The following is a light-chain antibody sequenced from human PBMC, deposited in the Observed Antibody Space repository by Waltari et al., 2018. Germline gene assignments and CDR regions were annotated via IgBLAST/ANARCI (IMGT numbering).Light chain of an antibody. CDR2: GDN. Sequence: QSALTQPASVSGSPGQSITISCTGISTYVGRYIFVSWYQQHPDRAPKVVISGDNKRPSGVPNRFSASNSGNTASLTISGLQAEDEAHYYCSSYAGLGPVLFGGGTKLTV. CDR3: SSYAGLGPVL. J-gene: IGLJ2*01. V-gene: IGLV2-23*01. CDR1: STYVGRYIF.